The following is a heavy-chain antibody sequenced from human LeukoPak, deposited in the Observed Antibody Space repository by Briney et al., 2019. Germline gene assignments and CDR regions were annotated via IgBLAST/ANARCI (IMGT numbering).Heavy chain of an antibody. CDR1: GFTFRSYA. CDR2: ISGSGGST. D-gene: IGHD3-16*01. CDR3: AKEGDDDYVDY. Sequence: GGSLRLSSAASGFTFRSYAMSWVRQPPGKGLEWVSAISGSGGSTYYADSVKGRFTISRDNSKNTLYLQMNSLRAEDSAVYYCAKEGDDDYVDYWGQGTLVTVSS. J-gene: IGHJ4*02. V-gene: IGHV3-23*01.